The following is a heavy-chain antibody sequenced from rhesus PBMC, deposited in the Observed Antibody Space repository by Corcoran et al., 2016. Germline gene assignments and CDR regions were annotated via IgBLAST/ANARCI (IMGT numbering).Heavy chain of an antibody. D-gene: IGHD3-16*01. Sequence: QLQLQESGPGLVKPSETLSLTCAVSGGSISSNYWSWIRQPPGKGLDWIGRISGSGGSTDYNPSRESRVTMSTDTSKNQFSLKLSSGTAADTAGYYCARASGGSYYLDAFDFWGQGLRVTVSS. J-gene: IGHJ3*01. CDR2: ISGSGGST. V-gene: IGHV4-173*01. CDR1: GGSISSNY. CDR3: ARASGGSYYLDAFDF.